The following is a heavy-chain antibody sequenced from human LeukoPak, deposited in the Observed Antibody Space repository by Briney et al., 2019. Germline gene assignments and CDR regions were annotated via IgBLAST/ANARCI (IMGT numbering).Heavy chain of an antibody. V-gene: IGHV3-23*01. Sequence: PGGSLRLSCAASGFTFTNYAMSWVRQAPGKGLEWVSGISGGGGSTYYADSVKGRSTIFRDNAKNTLYLQMNSLRAEDTAVYYCVRDLGGRSGHWGQGTLVTVSS. CDR1: GFTFTNYA. D-gene: IGHD1-26*01. J-gene: IGHJ4*02. CDR2: ISGGGGST. CDR3: VRDLGGRSGH.